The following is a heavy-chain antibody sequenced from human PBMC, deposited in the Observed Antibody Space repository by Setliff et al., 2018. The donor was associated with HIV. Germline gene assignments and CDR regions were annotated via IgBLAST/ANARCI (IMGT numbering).Heavy chain of an antibody. D-gene: IGHD3-9*01. Sequence: GESLKISCKASGYSFTTSWIGWVRQMPGKGLEWMGIIFPADSDTTDSPSFQGQVTISADKSISTAYLPWRSLKASDTAIYYCARAIDFLTEELNWCFDLWGRGTLVTVSS. CDR1: GYSFTTSW. CDR2: IFPADSDT. J-gene: IGHJ2*01. V-gene: IGHV5-51*01. CDR3: ARAIDFLTEELNWCFDL.